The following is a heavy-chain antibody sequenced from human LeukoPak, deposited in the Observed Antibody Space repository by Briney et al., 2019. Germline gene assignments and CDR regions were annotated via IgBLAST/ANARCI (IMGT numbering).Heavy chain of an antibody. CDR1: GFTFSSYG. CDR3: ARDRLLYYYDSGPTGHFQH. J-gene: IGHJ1*01. Sequence: PGRSLRLSRAASGFTFSSYGMHWVRQAPGKGLEWVAVISYDGSNKYYADSVKGRFTISRDNSKNTLYLQMNSLRAEDTAVYYCARDRLLYYYDSGPTGHFQHWGQGTLVTV. D-gene: IGHD3-22*01. V-gene: IGHV3-30*03. CDR2: ISYDGSNK.